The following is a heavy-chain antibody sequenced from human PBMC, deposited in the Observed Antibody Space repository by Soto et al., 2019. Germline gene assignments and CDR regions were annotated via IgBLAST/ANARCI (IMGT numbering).Heavy chain of an antibody. V-gene: IGHV3-64*01. CDR3: ARGELRYFDWLSPTFDY. D-gene: IGHD3-9*01. J-gene: IGHJ4*02. CDR1: GFTFSSYA. Sequence: PGGSLRLSCAASGFTFSSYAMHWVRQAPGKGLEYVSAISSNGGSTYYANSVKGRFTISRDNSKNTLYLQMGSLRAEDMAVYYCARGELRYFDWLSPTFDYWGQGTLVTVSS. CDR2: ISSNGGST.